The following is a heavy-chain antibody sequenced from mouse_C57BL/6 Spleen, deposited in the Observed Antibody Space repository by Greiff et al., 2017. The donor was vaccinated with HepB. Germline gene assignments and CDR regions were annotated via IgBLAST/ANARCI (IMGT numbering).Heavy chain of an antibody. V-gene: IGHV1-76*01. D-gene: IGHD2-2*01. CDR3: ARGGYYGYFDV. CDR1: GYTFTDYY. J-gene: IGHJ1*03. CDR2: IYPGSGNT. Sequence: QVQLQQSGAELVRPGASVKLSCKASGYTFTDYYINWVKQRPGQGLEWIARIYPGSGNTYYNEKFKGKATLTAEKSSSTAYMQLSSLTSEDSAVYFCARGGYYGYFDVWGTGTTVTVSS.